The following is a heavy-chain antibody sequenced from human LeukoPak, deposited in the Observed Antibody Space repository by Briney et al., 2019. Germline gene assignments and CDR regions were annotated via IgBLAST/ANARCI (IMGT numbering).Heavy chain of an antibody. CDR1: GGSISSGGYY. CDR3: ARVPYYDFWSGYPKSHWYFDL. CDR2: IYHSGST. V-gene: IGHV4-30-2*01. D-gene: IGHD3-3*01. J-gene: IGHJ2*01. Sequence: SQTLSLTCTVSGGSISSGGYYWSWIRQPPGKGLEWIGYIYHSGSTYYNPSLKSRVTISVDTSKNQFSLKLSSVTAADTAVYYCARVPYYDFWSGYPKSHWYFDLWGRGTLVTVSS.